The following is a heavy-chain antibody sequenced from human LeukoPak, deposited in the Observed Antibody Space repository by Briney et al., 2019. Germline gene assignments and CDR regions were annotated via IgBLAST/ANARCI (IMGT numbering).Heavy chain of an antibody. V-gene: IGHV3-66*01. D-gene: IGHD6-19*01. J-gene: IGHJ4*02. CDR1: GFTASSNY. CDR3: ARGSSGWAIDY. CDR2: IYSGGST. Sequence: PGGSLRLSCAASGFTASSNYMSWVRQAPGKGLEWVSVIYSGGSTYYADSVKGRFTISRDNSKNTLYLQMNSLRAGDTAVYYCARGSSGWAIDYWGQGTLVTVSS.